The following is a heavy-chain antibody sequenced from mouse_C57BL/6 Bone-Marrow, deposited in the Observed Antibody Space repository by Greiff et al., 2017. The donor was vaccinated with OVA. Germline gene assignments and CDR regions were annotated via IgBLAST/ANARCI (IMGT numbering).Heavy chain of an antibody. V-gene: IGHV1-64*01. CDR3: ARGTVVATDFDY. CDR2: IHPNSGST. CDR1: GYTFTSYW. Sequence: VQLQQPGAELVKPGASVKLSCKASGYTFTSYWMHWVKQRPGQGLEWIGMIHPNSGSTNYNEKFKSKATLTVDKSSSTAYMQLSSLTSEDSAVYYCARGTVVATDFDYWGQGTTLTVSS. J-gene: IGHJ2*01. D-gene: IGHD1-1*01.